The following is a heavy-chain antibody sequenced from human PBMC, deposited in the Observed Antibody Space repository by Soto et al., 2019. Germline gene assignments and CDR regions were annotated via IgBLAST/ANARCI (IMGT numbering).Heavy chain of an antibody. Sequence: EVQLVESGGGLVQPGGSLRLSCAASGFTFTSYWMSWVRQAPGKGLEWVANIKQDGSSKYYGDSVKGRFTVSRDNAKSPIYLQMDRLREDDTAVYRCARLLFILLERDFDFWGQGILVTVSS. J-gene: IGHJ4*02. CDR1: GFTFTSYW. V-gene: IGHV3-7*05. CDR2: IKQDGSSK. CDR3: ARLLFILLERDFDF. D-gene: IGHD3-3*01.